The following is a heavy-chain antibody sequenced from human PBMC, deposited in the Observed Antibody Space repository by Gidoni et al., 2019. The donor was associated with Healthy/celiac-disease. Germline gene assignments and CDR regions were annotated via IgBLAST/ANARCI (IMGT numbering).Heavy chain of an antibody. J-gene: IGHJ3*02. V-gene: IGHV3-73*02. CDR2: IRSKANSYAT. Sequence: EVQLVESGGGLVQPGGSLKLSCAASGFTLSGSAMHWVRQASGKGLEWVGRIRSKANSYATAYAASVKGRFTISRDDSKNTAYLQMNSLKTEDTAVYYCTRGSGSYWTEDAFDIWGQGTMVTVSS. D-gene: IGHD1-26*01. CDR1: GFTLSGSA. CDR3: TRGSGSYWTEDAFDI.